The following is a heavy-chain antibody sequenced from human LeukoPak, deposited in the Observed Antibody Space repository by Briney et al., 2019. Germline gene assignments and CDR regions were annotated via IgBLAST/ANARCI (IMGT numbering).Heavy chain of an antibody. CDR1: GGTFSSYA. CDR3: ARVWELEEYYFDY. CDR2: IIPIFGTA. D-gene: IGHD1-26*01. Sequence: GASVKVSCKASGGTFSSYAISWVRQAPGQGLEWMGGIIPIFGTANYAQKFQGRVTITADESTSTAYMELSSLRSEDTAVYYCARVWELEEYYFDYWGQGTLVTVSS. V-gene: IGHV1-69*13. J-gene: IGHJ4*02.